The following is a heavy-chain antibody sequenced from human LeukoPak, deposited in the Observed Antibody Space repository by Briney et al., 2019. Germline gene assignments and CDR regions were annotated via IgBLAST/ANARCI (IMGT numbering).Heavy chain of an antibody. CDR3: XXXRGSHISMAYLDY. V-gene: IGHV1-2*02. Sequence: ASVKVSCKASGYTFSDNFMHWVRQAPGQGLEWMGWINPKNGDTNYAQKFQGRVTMTRDTSISTAYMELSSLRSDDTAVYYCXXXRGSHISMAYLDYWGQGTLVTVSS. D-gene: IGHD2/OR15-2a*01. J-gene: IGHJ4*02. CDR2: INPKNGDT. CDR1: GYTFSDNF.